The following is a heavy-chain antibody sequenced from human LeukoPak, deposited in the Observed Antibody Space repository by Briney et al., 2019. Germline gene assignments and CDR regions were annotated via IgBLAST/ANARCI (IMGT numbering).Heavy chain of an antibody. CDR1: GGSFSGYY. CDR3: ARRSGYSYFQH. D-gene: IGHD3-3*01. V-gene: IGHV4-34*01. Sequence: PSETLSLTCAVYGGSFSGYYWSWIRQPPEKGLEWIGEINHSGSTNYNPSLKSRVTISVDTSKNQFSLKLSSVTAADTAVYYCARRSGYSYFQHWGQGTLVTVSS. J-gene: IGHJ1*01. CDR2: INHSGST.